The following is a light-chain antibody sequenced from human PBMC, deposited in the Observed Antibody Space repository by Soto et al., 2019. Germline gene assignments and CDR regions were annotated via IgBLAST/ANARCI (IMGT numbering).Light chain of an antibody. CDR1: QSVLYSSHNKNY. V-gene: IGKV4-1*01. Sequence: DIVMTQSPDSLAVSLGERATINCKSSQSVLYSSHNKNYLAWYQQKPGQPPKLLIYWASTRESGVPDRFSGSGSGTDFTRTISSLQAEDVAVYYCQLSWAFGQGTKVEIK. J-gene: IGKJ1*01. CDR2: WAS. CDR3: QLSWA.